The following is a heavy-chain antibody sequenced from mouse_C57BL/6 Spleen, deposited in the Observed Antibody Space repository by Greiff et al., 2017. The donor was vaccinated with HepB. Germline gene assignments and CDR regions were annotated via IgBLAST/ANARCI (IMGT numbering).Heavy chain of an antibody. CDR3: ARYDYGSSYGVDY. J-gene: IGHJ2*01. D-gene: IGHD1-1*01. Sequence: RVEPGASVKMSCKASGYTFTDYYMNWVKQSHGKSLEWIGVINPYNGGTSYNQKFKGKATLTVDKSSSTAYMELNSLTSEDSAVYYCARYDYGSSYGVDYWGQGTTLTVSS. CDR2: INPYNGGT. V-gene: IGHV1-19*01. CDR1: GYTFTDYY.